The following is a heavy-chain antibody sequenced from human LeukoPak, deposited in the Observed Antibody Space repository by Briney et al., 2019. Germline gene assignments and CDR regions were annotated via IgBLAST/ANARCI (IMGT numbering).Heavy chain of an antibody. CDR2: IYYSGST. J-gene: IGHJ6*02. Sequence: SETLFLTCTVSGGSISSSSYYWGWIRQPPGKGLEWIGSIYYSGSTYYNPSLKSRVTISVDTSKNQFSLKLSSVTAADTAVYYCARHRSYSGSYFPYYYYYYGMDVWGQGTTVTVSS. D-gene: IGHD1-26*01. V-gene: IGHV4-39*01. CDR1: GGSISSSSYY. CDR3: ARHRSYSGSYFPYYYYYYGMDV.